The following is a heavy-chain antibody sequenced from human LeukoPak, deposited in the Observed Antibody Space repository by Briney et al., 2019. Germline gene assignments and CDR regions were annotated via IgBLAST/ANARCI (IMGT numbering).Heavy chain of an antibody. J-gene: IGHJ4*02. V-gene: IGHV3-21*01. CDR3: ARDLGDYGDYEDY. CDR1: GFTFSSYS. Sequence: PGGSLRLSCAASGFTFSSYSMNWVRQAPGKGLEWVSSISSSSGYIYYADSVKGRFTISRDNAKNSLYLQMNSLRAEDTAVYYCARDLGDYGDYEDYWGQGTLVTVSS. CDR2: ISSSSGYI. D-gene: IGHD4-17*01.